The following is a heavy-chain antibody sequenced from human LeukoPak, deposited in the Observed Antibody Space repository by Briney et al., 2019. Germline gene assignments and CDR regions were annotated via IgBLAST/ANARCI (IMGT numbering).Heavy chain of an antibody. J-gene: IGHJ6*03. CDR3: ARVGSGAYLSYYYYYYMDV. CDR1: GYTFTSYD. V-gene: IGHV1-8*01. D-gene: IGHD2-15*01. Sequence: ASVKVSCKASGYTFTSYDINWVRQATGQGLEWMGWMNPNSGNTGYAQRFQGRVTMTRNTSISTAYMELSSLRSEDTAVYYCARVGSGAYLSYYYYYYMDVWGKGTTVTVSS. CDR2: MNPNSGNT.